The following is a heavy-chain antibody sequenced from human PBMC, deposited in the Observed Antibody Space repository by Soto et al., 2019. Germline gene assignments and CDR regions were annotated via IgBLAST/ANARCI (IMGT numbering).Heavy chain of an antibody. Sequence: PGGSLRLSCAASGFTFSSYSMNWVRQAPGKGLEWVSSISSSSSYIYYADSVKGRFTISRDNAKNSLYLQMNSLRAEDTAVYYCASIGTVVTPSLYYGMDVWGQGTTVTVSS. CDR3: ASIGTVVTPSLYYGMDV. CDR2: ISSSSSYI. CDR1: GFTFSSYS. J-gene: IGHJ6*02. D-gene: IGHD2-21*02. V-gene: IGHV3-21*01.